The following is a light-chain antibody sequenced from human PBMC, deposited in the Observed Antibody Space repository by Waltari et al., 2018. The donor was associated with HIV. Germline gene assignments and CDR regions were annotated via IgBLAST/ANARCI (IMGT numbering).Light chain of an antibody. J-gene: IGKJ4*01. V-gene: IGKV1-9*01. CDR3: QQLNSYPRRLT. CDR1: QGINNY. CDR2: AAS. Sequence: DIQLTQSPSFLSASVGDRVTITCRASQGINNYLAWYQQKPGKAPRLLIYAASTLQSGVPSRCSGSGSGTEFSLTISSLQPEDFATYYCQQLNSYPRRLTFGGGTKLEVK.